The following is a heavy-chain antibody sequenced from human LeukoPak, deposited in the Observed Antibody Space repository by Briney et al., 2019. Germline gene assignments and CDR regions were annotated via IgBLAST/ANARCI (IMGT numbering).Heavy chain of an antibody. CDR2: VSAYNGNT. D-gene: IGHD3-22*01. CDR3: ARVLNDSSGYNYPY. Sequence: ASVKVSCKASGYTFTSYGISWVRQAPGQGLEWMGWVSAYNGNTNYEQKFQGRVTMTRDTSISTAYMELSRLRSDDTAVYYCARVLNDSSGYNYPYWGQGTLVTVSS. J-gene: IGHJ4*02. CDR1: GYTFTSYG. V-gene: IGHV1-18*01.